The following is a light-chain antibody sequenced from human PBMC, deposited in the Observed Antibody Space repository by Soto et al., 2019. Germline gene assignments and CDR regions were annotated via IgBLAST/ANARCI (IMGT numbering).Light chain of an antibody. J-gene: IGKJ5*01. Sequence: IHLTQSPSFLSASVGYRVTITFLASQDISSYLSWYQQKPGKAPKVLIYGASTLQGGVPSRFSGSGSGTEFTLTINGLQPGDFAGYYCQQLKNYPITFGQGTRLEIK. V-gene: IGKV1-9*01. CDR2: GAS. CDR1: QDISSY. CDR3: QQLKNYPIT.